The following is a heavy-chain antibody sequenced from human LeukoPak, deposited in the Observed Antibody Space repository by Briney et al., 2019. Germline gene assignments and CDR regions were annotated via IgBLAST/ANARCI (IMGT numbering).Heavy chain of an antibody. V-gene: IGHV4-61*02. J-gene: IGHJ4*02. CDR1: GGSISSGSYY. D-gene: IGHD3/OR15-3a*01. CDR2: MYPSGET. CDR3: ASGIQWTGNNY. Sequence: PSETLSLTCTVSGGSISSGSYYWSWIRQPAGKGLEWIGRMYPSGETNYNPSLKSRVTMSLDTSKNHFSLKLTSATAADTAVYYCASGIQWTGNNYWGQGTLVTVSS.